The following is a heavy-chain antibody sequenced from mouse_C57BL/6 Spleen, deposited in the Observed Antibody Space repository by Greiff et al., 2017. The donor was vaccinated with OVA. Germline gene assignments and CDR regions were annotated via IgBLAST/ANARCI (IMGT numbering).Heavy chain of an antibody. CDR2: IWTGGGT. CDR3: ARNQLRLRNYAMDY. J-gene: IGHJ4*01. CDR1: GFSLTSYA. Sequence: QVTLKESGPGLVAPSQSLSITCTVSGFSLTSYAISWVRQPPGKGLEWLGVIWTGGGTNYNSALKSRLSISKDNSKSQVFLKMNSLQTDDTARYYCARNQLRLRNYAMDYWGQGTSVTVSS. V-gene: IGHV2-9-1*01. D-gene: IGHD3-2*02.